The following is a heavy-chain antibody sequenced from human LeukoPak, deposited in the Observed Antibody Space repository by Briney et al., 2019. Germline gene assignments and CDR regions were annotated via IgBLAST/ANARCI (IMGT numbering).Heavy chain of an antibody. Sequence: SETLSLTCAVYGGSFSGYYWSWIRQPPGKGLEWIGEINHSGSTNYNPSLKSRVTISVDTSRNQFSLKLSSVTAADTAVYYCARAEKDHGDYNHIDYWGQGTLVTVSS. V-gene: IGHV4-34*01. J-gene: IGHJ4*02. CDR2: INHSGST. CDR3: ARAEKDHGDYNHIDY. CDR1: GGSFSGYY. D-gene: IGHD4-17*01.